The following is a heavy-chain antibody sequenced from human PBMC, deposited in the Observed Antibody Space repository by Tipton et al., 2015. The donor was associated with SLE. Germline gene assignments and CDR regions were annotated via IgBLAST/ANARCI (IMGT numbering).Heavy chain of an antibody. Sequence: LRLSCTVSGDSISNFYWSWIRQPPGKTLEWIGYMYYSGSTNYNPSLESRVTISGDTSKNQISLRLSSVTAADTAIYYCARMSFDYDTSGYPFDVWGRGTLVTVSS. V-gene: IGHV4-59*01. J-gene: IGHJ2*01. CDR3: ARMSFDYDTSGYPFDV. CDR2: MYYSGST. CDR1: GDSISNFY. D-gene: IGHD3-22*01.